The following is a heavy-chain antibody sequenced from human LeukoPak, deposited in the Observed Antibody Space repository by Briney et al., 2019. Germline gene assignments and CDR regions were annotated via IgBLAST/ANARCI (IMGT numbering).Heavy chain of an antibody. D-gene: IGHD3-3*01. CDR2: INPNSGVT. Sequence: ASVKVSCKASGYTFSGFYIRWVRQAPGQGLEWMGWINPNSGVTNYAQKFQGRVTMTRDTSISTAYMELSRLRSDDTAVYYCARDLSNYDPGAVGVDYWGQGTLVTVSS. CDR3: ARDLSNYDPGAVGVDY. J-gene: IGHJ4*02. CDR1: GYTFSGFY. V-gene: IGHV1-2*02.